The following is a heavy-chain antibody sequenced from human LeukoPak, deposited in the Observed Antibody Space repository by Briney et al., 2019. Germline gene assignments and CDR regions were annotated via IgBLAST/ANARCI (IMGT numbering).Heavy chain of an antibody. D-gene: IGHD3-22*01. Sequence: SQTLSLTCTVSGGSISSGDYYWSWIRQPPGKGLEWIGYIYYSGSTYYNPSLKSRVTISVDTSKNQFSLKLSSVTAADTAVYYCARDYYDSSGYYDPQDNWFDPCGQGTLVTVSS. V-gene: IGHV4-30-4*01. CDR3: ARDYYDSSGYYDPQDNWFDP. CDR1: GGSISSGDYY. CDR2: IYYSGST. J-gene: IGHJ5*02.